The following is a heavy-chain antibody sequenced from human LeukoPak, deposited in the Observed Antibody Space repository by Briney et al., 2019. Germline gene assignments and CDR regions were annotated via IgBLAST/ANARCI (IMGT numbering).Heavy chain of an antibody. V-gene: IGHV3-21*01. J-gene: IGHJ1*01. CDR2: ISSSSSYI. CDR1: GFTFSSYS. Sequence: GGSLRLSCAASGFTFSSYSMNWVRQAPGKGLEWVSSISSSSSYIYYADSVKGRFTTSRDNAKNSLYLQMNSLRAEDTAVYYCARDSSGYYVPRYFQHWGQGTLVTVSS. D-gene: IGHD3-22*01. CDR3: ARDSSGYYVPRYFQH.